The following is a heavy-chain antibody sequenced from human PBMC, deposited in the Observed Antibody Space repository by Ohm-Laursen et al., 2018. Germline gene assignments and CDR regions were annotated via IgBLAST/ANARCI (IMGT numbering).Heavy chain of an antibody. D-gene: IGHD5-12*01. CDR2: IYSSGST. CDR1: GASFSGYY. Sequence: SDTLSLTCTVSGASFSGYYWNWIRQPPGKGLEWIGYIYSSGSTKYNPSIRSRVTMSADTSKNQFSLRLTSVTAADTAVYFCARGGGYDANSSSTYYYGLDVWGQGTTVTVSS. CDR3: ARGGGYDANSSSTYYYGLDV. J-gene: IGHJ6*02. V-gene: IGHV4-59*07.